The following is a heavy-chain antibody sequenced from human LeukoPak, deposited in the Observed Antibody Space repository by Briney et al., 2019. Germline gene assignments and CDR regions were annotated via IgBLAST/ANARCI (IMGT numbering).Heavy chain of an antibody. D-gene: IGHD3-3*01. CDR2: IIPIFGTA. Sequence: PVKVSCKASGGTFSSYAISWVRQAPGQGLEWMGGIIPIFGTANYAQKFQGRVTITADESTSTAYMELSSLRSEDTAVYYCAKGSNYDFWSGYYKDAFDIWGQGTMVTVSS. V-gene: IGHV1-69*13. CDR1: GGTFSSYA. CDR3: AKGSNYDFWSGYYKDAFDI. J-gene: IGHJ3*02.